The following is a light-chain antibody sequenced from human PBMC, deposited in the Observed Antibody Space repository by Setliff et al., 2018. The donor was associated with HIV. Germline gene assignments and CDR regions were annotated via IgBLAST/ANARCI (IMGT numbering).Light chain of an antibody. V-gene: IGLV2-14*03. Sequence: QSVLTQPASVSGSPGQAITISCTGTSDDIGRYYYVSWYQQLPGKAPKLIMYDVSHRPSGVSTRFSGSKSGDTASLTISGLQAEDEAHYYCTSYTINTLYVFGSGTKGTVL. CDR3: TSYTINTLYV. J-gene: IGLJ1*01. CDR1: SDDIGRYYY. CDR2: DVS.